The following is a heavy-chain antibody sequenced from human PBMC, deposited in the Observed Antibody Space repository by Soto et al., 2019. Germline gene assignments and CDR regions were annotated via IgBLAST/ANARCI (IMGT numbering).Heavy chain of an antibody. CDR2: ISAYNGNT. V-gene: IGHV1-18*01. CDR1: GYTFTSYG. J-gene: IGHJ5*02. Sequence: QVQLVQSGGEVKKPGASVKVSCKASGYTFTSYGISWVRQAPGQGLEWMGRISAYNGNTNYAQKLQGRVTMTTDTSTSTASMELRSLRSDDKAVYYCARVVGALGHWFDPWGQGTLVTVSS. D-gene: IGHD1-26*01. CDR3: ARVVGALGHWFDP.